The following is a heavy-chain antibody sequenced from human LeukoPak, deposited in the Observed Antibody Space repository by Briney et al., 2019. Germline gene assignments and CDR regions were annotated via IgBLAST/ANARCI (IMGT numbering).Heavy chain of an antibody. J-gene: IGHJ4*02. Sequence: GGSLRLSCAASGVTFSSFAMHWVRQAPGKGLEWVAVISYHGRDTYYADSVKGRFTITRDNSKNTLYLQLNSLGAEDTAVYYCAAQPCSVGRCYLDYWGQGTLVTVSS. V-gene: IGHV3-30*04. CDR2: ISYHGRDT. D-gene: IGHD2-15*01. CDR3: AAQPCSVGRCYLDY. CDR1: GVTFSSFA.